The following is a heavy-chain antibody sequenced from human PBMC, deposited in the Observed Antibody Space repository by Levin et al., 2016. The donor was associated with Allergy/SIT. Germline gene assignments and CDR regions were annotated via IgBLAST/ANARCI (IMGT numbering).Heavy chain of an antibody. CDR2: IYYSGST. Sequence: PGKGLEWIGSIYYSGSTYYNPSLKSRVTISVDTSKNQFSLKLSSVTAADTAVYYCARLRIAAAGTGYYYYGMDVWGQGTTVTVS. V-gene: IGHV4-39*01. J-gene: IGHJ6*02. CDR3: ARLRIAAAGTGYYYYGMDV. D-gene: IGHD6-13*01.